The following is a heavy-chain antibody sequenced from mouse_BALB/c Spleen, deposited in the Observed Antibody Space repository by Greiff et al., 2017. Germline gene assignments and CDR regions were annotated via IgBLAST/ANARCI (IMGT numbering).Heavy chain of an antibody. CDR1: GYSITSGYY. Sequence: EVKLMESGPGLVKPSQSLSLTCSVTGYSITSGYYWNWIRQFPGNKLEWMGYISYDGSNNYNPSLKNRISITRDTSKNQFFLKLNSVTTEDTATYYCAREGGGYYGADYWGQGTTLTVSS. CDR2: ISYDGSN. V-gene: IGHV3-6*02. CDR3: AREGGGYYGADY. J-gene: IGHJ2*01. D-gene: IGHD1-2*01.